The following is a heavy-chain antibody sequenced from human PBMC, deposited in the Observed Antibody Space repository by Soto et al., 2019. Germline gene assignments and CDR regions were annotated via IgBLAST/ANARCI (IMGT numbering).Heavy chain of an antibody. V-gene: IGHV3-9*01. CDR3: ANGGQLLVEGGGY. J-gene: IGHJ4*02. Sequence: EVQLVESGGGLVQPGRSLRLSCAASGFTFDDYAMHWVRQAPGKGLEWVSGISWNSGSIGYADSVKGRFTISRDNAKNSLYLEMNSLRDEDTALYFCANGGQLLVEGGGYWGQGTLVSVSS. CDR2: ISWNSGSI. CDR1: GFTFDDYA. D-gene: IGHD2-2*01.